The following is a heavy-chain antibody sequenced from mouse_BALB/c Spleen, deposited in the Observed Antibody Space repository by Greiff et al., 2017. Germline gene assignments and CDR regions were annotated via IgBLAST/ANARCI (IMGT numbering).Heavy chain of an antibody. J-gene: IGHJ3*01. CDR1: GFNIKDYY. CDR2: IDPENGDT. D-gene: IGHD1-1*01. CDR3: HYGSSYPAWFAY. Sequence: EVQLQESGAELVRSGASVKLSCTASGFNIKDYYMHWVKQRPEQGLEWIGWIDPENGDTEYAPKFQGKATMTADTSSNTAYLQLSSLTSEDTAVYYCHYGSSYPAWFAYWGQGTLVTVSA. V-gene: IGHV14-4*02.